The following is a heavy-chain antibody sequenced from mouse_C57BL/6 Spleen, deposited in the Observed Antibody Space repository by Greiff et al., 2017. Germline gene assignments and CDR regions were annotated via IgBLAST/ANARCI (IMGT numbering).Heavy chain of an antibody. J-gene: IGHJ4*01. CDR1: GFTFSDYY. V-gene: IGHV5-12*01. Sequence: EVQLQESGGGLVQPGGSLKLSCAASGFTFSDYYMYWVRQTPEKRLEWVAYISNGGGSTYYPDTVKGRFTISRDNAKNTLYLQMSRLKSEDTAMYYCARDAYYSNYGAMDYWGQGTSVTVSS. CDR3: ARDAYYSNYGAMDY. D-gene: IGHD2-5*01. CDR2: ISNGGGST.